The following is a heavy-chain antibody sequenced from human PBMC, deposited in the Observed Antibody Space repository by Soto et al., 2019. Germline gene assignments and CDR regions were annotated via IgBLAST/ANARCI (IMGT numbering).Heavy chain of an antibody. Sequence: GGSLRLSCKASGFTFSTYSMNWVRQAPGRGLEWVSSISSITTHILYADSVKGRFTISRDNGKNSLYLQMNSLRAEDTAVYYCARDLQMATIRGGDYWGQGTQVTVSS. V-gene: IGHV3-21*06. CDR2: ISSITTHI. CDR3: ARDLQMATIRGGDY. CDR1: GFTFSTYS. D-gene: IGHD5-12*01. J-gene: IGHJ4*02.